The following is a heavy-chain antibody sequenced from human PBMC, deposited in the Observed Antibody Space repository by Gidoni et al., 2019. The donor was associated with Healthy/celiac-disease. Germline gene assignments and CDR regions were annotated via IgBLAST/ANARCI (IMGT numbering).Heavy chain of an antibody. J-gene: IGHJ4*02. CDR1: GFPFSSYA. V-gene: IGHV3-30-3*01. Sequence: QLQLLEAGAGVVHPGRSLRLSCPPPGFPFSSYAMHWVRLAPGKGLEWVAVISYDGSNKYYADSVKGRFTISRDNSKNTLYLQMNSLRAEDTAVYYCAREEGWNSFDYWGQGTLVTVSS. CDR3: AREEGWNSFDY. CDR2: ISYDGSNK.